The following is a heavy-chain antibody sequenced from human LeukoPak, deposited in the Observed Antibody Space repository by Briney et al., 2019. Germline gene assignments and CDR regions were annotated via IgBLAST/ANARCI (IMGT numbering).Heavy chain of an antibody. Sequence: GGSLRLSCAASGFTFSRSAMTWVRQGPGTRLKFVASIIYSGGATYYADSVKGRFTISRDNSKNTLYLQMNSLRAEDTALYYCAKDGLYYDGSEHVYYFDSWGQGTLVTVSS. V-gene: IGHV3-23*01. CDR1: GFTFSRSA. J-gene: IGHJ4*02. CDR2: IIYSGGAT. D-gene: IGHD3-22*01. CDR3: AKDGLYYDGSEHVYYFDS.